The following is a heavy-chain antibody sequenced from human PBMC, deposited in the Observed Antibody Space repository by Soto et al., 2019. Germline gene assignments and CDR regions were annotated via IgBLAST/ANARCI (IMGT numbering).Heavy chain of an antibody. CDR1: GCSISSSSYY. V-gene: IGHV4-39*01. D-gene: IGHD5-18*01. Sequence: QLQLQESGPGLVKPSETLSLTCTFSGCSISSSSYYWGWIRQPPGKGLDLIGSIYYSGSTYYNPSLKSRVTISVDTSKNQFSLKLSSVTAEDTALYYCARHEYIPGHSYGSLDYWGQGTLVTVSS. CDR2: IYYSGST. CDR3: ARHEYIPGHSYGSLDY. J-gene: IGHJ4*02.